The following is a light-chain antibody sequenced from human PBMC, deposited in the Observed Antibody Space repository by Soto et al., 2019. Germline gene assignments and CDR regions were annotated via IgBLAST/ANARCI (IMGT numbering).Light chain of an antibody. CDR3: QQYHNYPRT. Sequence: DIQMTQSPSTLSASIGDRVTITCRASESIRTWLAWYQHKPGKAPKFLIYDASSLESGVPSRFSGSGSGTGFTLTISNLQPDDFATYFCQQYHNYPRTFGQGTKVDIK. CDR1: ESIRTW. CDR2: DAS. V-gene: IGKV1-5*01. J-gene: IGKJ1*01.